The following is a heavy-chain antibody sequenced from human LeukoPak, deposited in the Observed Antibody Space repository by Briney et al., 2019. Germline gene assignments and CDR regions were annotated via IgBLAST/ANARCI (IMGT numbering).Heavy chain of an antibody. CDR1: GFTFGSYW. CDR3: ARVGRAAAGCDY. V-gene: IGHV3-74*01. D-gene: IGHD6-13*01. CDR2: INSDGTIT. Sequence: GGSLRLSCAASGFTFGSYWMHWVRQAPGKGLVWVSYINSDGTITTYADSVKGRFTISRDNAKNTLYLQMNSLRAEDTAVYYCARVGRAAAGCDYWGQGTLVTVSS. J-gene: IGHJ4*02.